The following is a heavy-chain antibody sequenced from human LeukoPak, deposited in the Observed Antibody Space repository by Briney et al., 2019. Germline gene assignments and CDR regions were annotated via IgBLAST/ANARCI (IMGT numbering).Heavy chain of an antibody. CDR1: GGTFSNHA. V-gene: IGHV1-69*04. CDR2: IIPLFGIA. Sequence: ASVKVSCKASGGTFSNHAISWVRQAPGQGLEWMGRIIPLFGIANYAQKFQGRVTITADRYTNTAYMELTSLRSDDTAMFYCAKDLNSGSPPYNWFDPWGQGTLVTVSS. J-gene: IGHJ5*02. CDR3: AKDLNSGSPPYNWFDP. D-gene: IGHD1-26*01.